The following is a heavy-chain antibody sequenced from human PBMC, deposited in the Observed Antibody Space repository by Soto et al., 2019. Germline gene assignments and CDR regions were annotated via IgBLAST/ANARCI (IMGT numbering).Heavy chain of an antibody. V-gene: IGHV4-31*03. CDR1: GGSISSGGYY. CDR3: ASRPVAAALFHYYGMDV. J-gene: IGHJ6*02. Sequence: QVQLQESGPGLVKPSQTLSLTCTVSGGSISSGGYYWSWLRQPPGKGLEWIVYSYYSGSTYYNPSLKSRLSISADTSKNQFSLKLTSVTAAHTAVYYCASRPVAAALFHYYGMDVWGQGTTVAFSS. CDR2: SYYSGST. D-gene: IGHD6-13*01.